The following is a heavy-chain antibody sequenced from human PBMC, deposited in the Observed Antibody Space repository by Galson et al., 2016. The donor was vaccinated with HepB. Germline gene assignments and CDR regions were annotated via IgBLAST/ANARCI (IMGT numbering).Heavy chain of an antibody. CDR2: LSHDGSNT. V-gene: IGHV3-30*18. Sequence: SLRLSCAASGFTFSDNGPHWVRQAPGKGLEWVAVLSHDGSNTYYADSVKGRFTISRDNSKSTLHLEMNSLRADDTALYYCAKSSTKGYCSGGSCGYMDVWGKGTTVTVSS. CDR3: AKSSTKGYCSGGSCGYMDV. J-gene: IGHJ6*03. D-gene: IGHD2-15*01. CDR1: GFTFSDNG.